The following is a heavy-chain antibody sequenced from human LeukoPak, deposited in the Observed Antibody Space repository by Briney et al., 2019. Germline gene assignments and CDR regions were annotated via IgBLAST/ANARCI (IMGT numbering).Heavy chain of an antibody. CDR1: GGSISSYY. J-gene: IGHJ3*02. V-gene: IGHV4-4*07. CDR2: IYTSGST. CDR3: ARGFYQLLSVTNDAFDI. Sequence: SETLSLTCTVSGGSISSYYWSWIRQPAGKGLEWIGRIYTSGSTNYNPSLKSRVTISVDTSKNQFSLKLSSVTAADTAVYYCARGFYQLLSVTNDAFDIWGQGTMVTVSS. D-gene: IGHD2-2*01.